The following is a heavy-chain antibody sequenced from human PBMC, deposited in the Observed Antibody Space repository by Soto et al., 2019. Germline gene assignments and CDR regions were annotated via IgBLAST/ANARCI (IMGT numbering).Heavy chain of an antibody. CDR3: ARGRVGTVTDAFDI. CDR1: GGAFSGYS. Sequence: VQLQQWGAGLLKPSETLSLTCAVYGGAFSGYSWSWIHQPPGQGLEGIGEIRHRGTTTYNPSLKSRVTISVDTSKNQFSLKLSSVTAADTAIYYCARGRVGTVTDAFDIWGQGTMVTVSS. V-gene: IGHV4-34*01. D-gene: IGHD4-17*01. CDR2: IRHRGTT. J-gene: IGHJ3*02.